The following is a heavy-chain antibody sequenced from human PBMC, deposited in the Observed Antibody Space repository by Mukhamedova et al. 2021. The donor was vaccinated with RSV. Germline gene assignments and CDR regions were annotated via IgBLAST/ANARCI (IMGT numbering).Heavy chain of an antibody. Sequence: RQAPGKGLEWVSAISGSGGSTYYADSVKGRFTISRDNSKNTLYLQMNSLRAEDTAVYYCAKGLGYFDYWGQGTLVTVSS. CDR2: ISGSGGST. D-gene: IGHD2-15*01. V-gene: IGHV3-23*01. CDR3: AKGLGYFDY. J-gene: IGHJ4*02.